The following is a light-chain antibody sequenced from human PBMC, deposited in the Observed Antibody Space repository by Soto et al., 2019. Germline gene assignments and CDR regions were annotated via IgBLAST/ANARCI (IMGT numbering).Light chain of an antibody. J-gene: IGKJ4*01. CDR2: AAS. CDR1: QDVSND. V-gene: IGKV1-6*01. CDR3: LQDHEYLT. Sequence: AIQMTQSPSSLSASVGDRVTITCRASQDVSNDLGWYQQKPGKAPNLLIYAASTLQSGVPSRFSGSGSGTDFTLTISSLQPEDSASHYCLQDHEYLTFGGGTRVEIK.